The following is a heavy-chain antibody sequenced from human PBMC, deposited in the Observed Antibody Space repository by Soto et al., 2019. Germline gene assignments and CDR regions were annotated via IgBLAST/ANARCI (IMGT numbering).Heavy chain of an antibody. Sequence: DVQLLESGGGLVQPGGSLRLTCAVYGFTLSSYAMNWVRQAPGKGLEWVSGISGSDDSTRYADSAKGRFTISRDNSKNTLYLQMNSLRVEDTAVYYCAKGKPGVILAVPLDCWGQGSLVTVSS. J-gene: IGHJ4*02. V-gene: IGHV3-23*01. D-gene: IGHD2-2*01. CDR2: ISGSDDST. CDR1: GFTLSSYA. CDR3: AKGKPGVILAVPLDC.